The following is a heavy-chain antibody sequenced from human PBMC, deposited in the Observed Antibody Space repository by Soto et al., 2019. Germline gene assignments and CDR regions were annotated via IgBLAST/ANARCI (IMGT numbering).Heavy chain of an antibody. CDR2: INAGNGNT. Sequence: QVQLVQSGAEEKKPGASVKVSCKASGYTFTSYAMHWVRQAPGQRLEWMGWINAGNGNTKYSQKFQGRVTITRDTSASTAYMELSSLRSEDTAVYYFARSPGIAVADYGGQGTLVTVSS. CDR3: ARSPGIAVADY. CDR1: GYTFTSYA. D-gene: IGHD6-19*01. V-gene: IGHV1-3*05. J-gene: IGHJ4*02.